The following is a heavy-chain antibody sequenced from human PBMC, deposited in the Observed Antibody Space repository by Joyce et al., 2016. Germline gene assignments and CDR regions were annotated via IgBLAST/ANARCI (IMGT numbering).Heavy chain of an antibody. CDR2: FHHSGRT. CDR3: AREVITGTPTFDY. D-gene: IGHD1-20*01. V-gene: IGHV4-38-2*02. CDR1: GYSISSGYY. Sequence: QVQLQESGPGLVKPSETLSLTCAVSGYSISSGYYWAWIRQPPGKGLEWLGSFHHSGRTNYNPSLKSRFTMSLDTSNNYFSLNLNSVTAADTAVYYCAREVITGTPTFDYWGQGMLVTVSS. J-gene: IGHJ4*02.